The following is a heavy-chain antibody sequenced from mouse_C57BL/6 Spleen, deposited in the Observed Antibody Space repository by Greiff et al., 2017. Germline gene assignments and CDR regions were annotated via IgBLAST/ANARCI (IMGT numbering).Heavy chain of an antibody. CDR3: ARGRYYGTYAMDY. Sequence: QVQLKESGAELVRPGTSVKMSCKASGYTFTNYWIGWAKQRPGHGLEWIGDIYPGGGYTNYNEKFKGKATFTADTSSNTAYMQLSSLTTEDSAIYYCARGRYYGTYAMDYWGQGTSVTVSS. CDR2: IYPGGGYT. V-gene: IGHV1-63*01. J-gene: IGHJ4*01. CDR1: GYTFTNYW. D-gene: IGHD1-1*01.